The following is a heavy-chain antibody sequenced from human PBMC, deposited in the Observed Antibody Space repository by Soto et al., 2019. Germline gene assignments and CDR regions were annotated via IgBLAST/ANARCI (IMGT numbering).Heavy chain of an antibody. CDR1: GGTFSSYT. Sequence: QVQLMQSGAEVKKPGSSVKVSCKASGGTFSSYTISWVRQAPGQGLEWMGRIIPILGIANYAQKFQGRVTITADKSTSTAYMELSSLRSEDTAVYYCARDVRLPYDSSGYYFDYWGQGTLVTVSS. V-gene: IGHV1-69*08. CDR3: ARDVRLPYDSSGYYFDY. J-gene: IGHJ4*02. D-gene: IGHD3-22*01. CDR2: IIPILGIA.